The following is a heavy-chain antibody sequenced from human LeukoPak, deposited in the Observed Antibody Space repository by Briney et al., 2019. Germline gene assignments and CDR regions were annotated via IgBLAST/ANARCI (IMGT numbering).Heavy chain of an antibody. CDR1: GYTFTDYY. Sequence: ASVKVSCKASGYTFTDYYMHWVRQAPGQGLEWKGWINPNSGGTNYAQKFQGRVTMTKNTPITTAYMELSSLRSDDTAVYYCARGPRITMIRGPTQTLGYWGQGTLVTVSS. CDR3: ARGPRITMIRGPTQTLGY. D-gene: IGHD3-10*01. V-gene: IGHV1-2*02. CDR2: INPNSGGT. J-gene: IGHJ4*02.